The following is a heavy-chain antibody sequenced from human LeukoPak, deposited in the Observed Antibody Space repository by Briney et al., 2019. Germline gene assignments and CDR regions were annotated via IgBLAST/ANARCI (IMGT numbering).Heavy chain of an antibody. Sequence: ASVKVSCKASGYTFTSYYMHWVRQAPGKGLEWMGGFDPEDGETIYAQKFQGRVTMTEDTSTDTAYMELSSLRSEDTAVYYCATVGRYYDSSGYYALTYWGQGTLVTVSS. V-gene: IGHV1-24*01. CDR3: ATVGRYYDSSGYYALTY. J-gene: IGHJ4*02. CDR1: GYTFTSYY. D-gene: IGHD3-22*01. CDR2: FDPEDGET.